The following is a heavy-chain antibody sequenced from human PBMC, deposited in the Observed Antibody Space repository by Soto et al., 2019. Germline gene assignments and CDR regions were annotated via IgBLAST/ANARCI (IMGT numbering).Heavy chain of an antibody. CDR2: IYYSGST. V-gene: IGHV4-59*01. Sequence: ASETLSLTCTVSGGSISSYYWSWIRQPPGKGLEWIGYIYYSGSTNYNPSLKSRVTISVDTSKNQFSLKLSSVTAADAGVYYCARDGNYWGQGTLVTVSS. D-gene: IGHD2-15*01. J-gene: IGHJ4*02. CDR3: ARDGNY. CDR1: GGSISSYY.